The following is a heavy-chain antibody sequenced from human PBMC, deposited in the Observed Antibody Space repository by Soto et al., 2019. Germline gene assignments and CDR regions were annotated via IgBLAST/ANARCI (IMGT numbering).Heavy chain of an antibody. CDR2: INHSGST. V-gene: IGHV4-34*01. D-gene: IGHD6-19*01. CDR3: ARAPYSSGWYSN. Sequence: PSETLALTCAVYGGSVSGYYWSWIRQPPGKGLEWIGEINHSGSTNYNPSLKSRVTISVDTSKNQFSLKLSSVTAADTAVYYCARAPYSSGWYSNWGQGTLVTVSS. J-gene: IGHJ4*02. CDR1: GGSVSGYY.